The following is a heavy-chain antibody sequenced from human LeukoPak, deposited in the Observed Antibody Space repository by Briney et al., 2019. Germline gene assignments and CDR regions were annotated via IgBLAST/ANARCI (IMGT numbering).Heavy chain of an antibody. J-gene: IGHJ3*02. CDR2: IIPIFGTA. D-gene: IGHD5-12*01. CDR3: ARTRGGYDRWAFDI. Sequence: SVKVSCKASGGTFSSYAISWVRQAPGQGLEWMGGIIPIFGTANYAQKFQGRVTITADESTSTAYMELSSLRSEDTAVYYCARTRGGYDRWAFDIWGQGTMVTVSS. V-gene: IGHV1-69*13. CDR1: GGTFSSYA.